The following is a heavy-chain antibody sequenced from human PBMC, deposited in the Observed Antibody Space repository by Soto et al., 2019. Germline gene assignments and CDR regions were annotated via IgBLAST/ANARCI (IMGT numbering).Heavy chain of an antibody. Sequence: QVPLVQSGAEVKKPGSSVKVSCKASGGTFSSYAISWVRQAPGQGLEWMGGIIPIFGTANYAQKFQGRVTITADESTSTAYMELSSLRSEDTAVYYCARSPYGDYDGYYYYYGMDVWGQGTTVTVSS. CDR2: IIPIFGTA. CDR3: ARSPYGDYDGYYYYYGMDV. D-gene: IGHD4-17*01. V-gene: IGHV1-69*01. J-gene: IGHJ6*02. CDR1: GGTFSSYA.